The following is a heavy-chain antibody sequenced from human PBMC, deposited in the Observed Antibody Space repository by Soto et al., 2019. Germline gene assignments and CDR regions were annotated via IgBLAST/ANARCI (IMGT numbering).Heavy chain of an antibody. Sequence: GESLKISCAASGFTFSSYAMSWVRQAPGKGLEWVSAISGSGGSTYYADSVKGRFTISRDNSKNTLYLQMNSLRAEDTAVYYCAKDMGAILTGPPYDYWGQGTLVTVSS. CDR3: AKDMGAILTGPPYDY. CDR2: ISGSGGST. CDR1: GFTFSSYA. V-gene: IGHV3-23*01. J-gene: IGHJ4*02. D-gene: IGHD3-9*01.